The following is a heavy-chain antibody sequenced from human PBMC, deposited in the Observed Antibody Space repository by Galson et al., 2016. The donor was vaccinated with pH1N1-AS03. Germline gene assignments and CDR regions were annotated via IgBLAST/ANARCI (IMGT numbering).Heavy chain of an antibody. CDR3: ARGWRENSLDM. Sequence: SLRLSCAASGFSFSDYSMDWVRQTPGRGLEWLSFISTSGTTIYYAASVKGRFTISRDNAKNSLYLQMNSFSAEDTAVYYCARGWRENSLDMWGQGTMVTVSS. D-gene: IGHD2/OR15-2a*01. V-gene: IGHV3-48*04. CDR1: GFSFSDYS. J-gene: IGHJ3*02. CDR2: ISTSGTTI.